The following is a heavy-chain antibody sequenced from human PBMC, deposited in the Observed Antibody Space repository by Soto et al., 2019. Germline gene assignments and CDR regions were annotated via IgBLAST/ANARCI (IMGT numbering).Heavy chain of an antibody. V-gene: IGHV4-34*01. D-gene: IGHD3-3*01. CDR1: GGSFSGYY. J-gene: IGHJ5*02. Sequence: QVQLQQWGAGLLKPSETLSLTCAVYGGSFSGYYWSWIRQPPGKGPEWIGEINHSGSTNYNPSLKSRFTISVDTSRNQFSLRLSSVTAADTAVYYCARGNGLRFLEWLAYNWFDPWGQGTLVTVSS. CDR2: INHSGST. CDR3: ARGNGLRFLEWLAYNWFDP.